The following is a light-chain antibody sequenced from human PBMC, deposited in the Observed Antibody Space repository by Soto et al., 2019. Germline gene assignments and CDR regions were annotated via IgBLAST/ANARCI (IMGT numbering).Light chain of an antibody. J-gene: IGKJ4*01. CDR2: KAS. CDR1: QSISSW. V-gene: IGKV1-5*03. CDR3: QQYNSYSLT. Sequence: DIQMTQSPSTLSASVGDRVTITCRASQSISSWLAWYQQKPGKAPKLLIYKASSLESGVPSRFSGSGSGTELTLTISSLKTDDFATYYCQQYNSYSLTFGGGTKVEIK.